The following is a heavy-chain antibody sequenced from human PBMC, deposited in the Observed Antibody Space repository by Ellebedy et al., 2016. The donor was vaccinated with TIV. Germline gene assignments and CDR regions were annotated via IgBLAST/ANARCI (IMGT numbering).Heavy chain of an antibody. CDR2: ISGTGDST. J-gene: IGHJ4*02. CDR1: GFTFRNYA. V-gene: IGHV3-23*01. D-gene: IGHD6-19*01. CDR3: ARRTSGWYFDS. Sequence: GGSLRLSCVASGFTFRNYAMNWVRQAPGKGLEWVSVISGTGDSTYYAESVKGRFTVSRDNSKNTLYLQMNNLRAEDTALYYCARRTSGWYFDSWGQGTLVTVSS.